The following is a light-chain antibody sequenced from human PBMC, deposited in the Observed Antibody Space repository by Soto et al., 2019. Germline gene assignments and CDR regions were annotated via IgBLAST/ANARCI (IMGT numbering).Light chain of an antibody. J-gene: IGKJ4*01. CDR3: QQYDNLPLA. CDR2: RVS. CDR1: QTITT. V-gene: IGKV3-20*01. Sequence: EIVLTQSPGTLSLSPGERATLSCRASQTITTLAWYQRKPGQAPRLLIYRVSSRATGAPDRFSGSGSGTNYTFIISRLEPKNFAVYYCQQYDNLPLASGGGSKV.